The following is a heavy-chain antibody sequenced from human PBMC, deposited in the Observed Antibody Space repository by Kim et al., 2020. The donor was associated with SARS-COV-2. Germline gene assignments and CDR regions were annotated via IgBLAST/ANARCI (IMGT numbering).Heavy chain of an antibody. CDR3: ARDRSSVAGYYFDY. V-gene: IGHV3-21*01. J-gene: IGHJ4*02. CDR1: GFTFSSYS. D-gene: IGHD6-19*01. Sequence: GGSLRLSCAASGFTFSSYSMNWVRQAPGKGLEWVSSISSSSSYIYYADSVKGQFTISRDNAKNSLYLQMNSLRAEDTAVYYCARDRSSVAGYYFDYWGQGTLVTVSS. CDR2: ISSSSSYI.